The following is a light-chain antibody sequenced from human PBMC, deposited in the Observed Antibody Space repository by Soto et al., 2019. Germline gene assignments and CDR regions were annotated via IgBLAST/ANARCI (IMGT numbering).Light chain of an antibody. CDR2: DAS. J-gene: IGKJ1*01. Sequence: DIQVTQSPSTLSASVGDRVTITCRASQSISSWLAWYQQEPGKAPKLLIYDASSLESGVPSRFSGSGSGTEFTLTISSLQPDDFATYYCQQYNSYRTFGQGTKVDIK. V-gene: IGKV1-5*01. CDR1: QSISSW. CDR3: QQYNSYRT.